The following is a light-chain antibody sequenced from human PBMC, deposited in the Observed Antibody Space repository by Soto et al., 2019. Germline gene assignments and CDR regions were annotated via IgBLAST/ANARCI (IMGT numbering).Light chain of an antibody. V-gene: IGLV2-14*03. CDR3: SSYTSSFKLAV. CDR1: SSDVGGYNY. J-gene: IGLJ1*01. CDR2: DVS. Sequence: QSVLTQPASVSGSPGQSITIFCTGTSSDVGGYNYVSWYQQHPGSAPKLMIYDVSSRPSGVSNRFSGSKSGNTASLTISGLQAEDEADYYYSSYTSSFKLAVFGSGTKVTVL.